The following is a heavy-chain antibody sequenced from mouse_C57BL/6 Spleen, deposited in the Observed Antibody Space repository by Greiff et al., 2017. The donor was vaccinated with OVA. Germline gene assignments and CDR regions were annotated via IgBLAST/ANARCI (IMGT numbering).Heavy chain of an antibody. Sequence: VQLQQSGAELAKPGASVKLSCKASGYTFTSYWMHWVKQRPGQGLEWIGYINPSSGYTKYNQKFKDQATLTADKSSSTAYLQLSSLTYEDSAVYYCAEEGFITTVVDWYFDVWGTGTTVTVSS. CDR1: GYTFTSYW. V-gene: IGHV1-7*01. D-gene: IGHD1-1*01. CDR2: INPSSGYT. CDR3: AEEGFITTVVDWYFDV. J-gene: IGHJ1*03.